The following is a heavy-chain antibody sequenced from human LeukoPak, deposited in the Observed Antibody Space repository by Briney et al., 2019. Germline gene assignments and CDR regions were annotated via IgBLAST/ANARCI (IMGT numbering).Heavy chain of an antibody. J-gene: IGHJ4*02. CDR2: INHSGST. D-gene: IGHD2-21*01. V-gene: IGHV4-34*01. CDR1: GGSFSGYY. CDR3: ARRLKGYDY. Sequence: SEALSLTCAVYGGSFSGYYWSWIRQPPGKGLEWIGEINHSGSTNYNPSLKSRVTISVDTSKNQFSLKLSSVTAADTAVYYCARRLKGYDYWGQGTLVTVSS.